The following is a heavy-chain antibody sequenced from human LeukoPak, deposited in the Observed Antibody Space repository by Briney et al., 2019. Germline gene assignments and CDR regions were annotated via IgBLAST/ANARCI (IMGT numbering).Heavy chain of an antibody. J-gene: IGHJ4*02. CDR2: ITADGGGT. D-gene: IGHD3-10*01. CDR3: AKGLSYSSPPDY. Sequence: GGSLRLSCAASGFTFRNYVMSWVRQTPEKGLEWVSAITADGGGTNHADSVRGRFTISRDNAKNSLYLQMNSLRPEDTALYYCAKGLSYSSPPDYWGQGTLVTVSS. V-gene: IGHV3-23*01. CDR1: GFTFRNYV.